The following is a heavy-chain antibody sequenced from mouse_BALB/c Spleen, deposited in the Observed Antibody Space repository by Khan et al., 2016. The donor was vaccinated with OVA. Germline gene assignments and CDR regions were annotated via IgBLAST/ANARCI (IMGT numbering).Heavy chain of an antibody. J-gene: IGHJ4*01. CDR3: AKIFYGNSYAMDY. Sequence: QVQLQQPGPELVKPGASVKMSCKASGYTFTDYDIRWVKQRTGQGLEWIGEIYPGSGSTYDNEKFKGKATLTADKSSNTAYMQLSSLTSEDSAVYFCAKIFYGNSYAMDYWGQGTAVTVSS. D-gene: IGHD2-1*01. CDR2: IYPGSGST. CDR1: GYTFTDYD. V-gene: IGHV1-77*01.